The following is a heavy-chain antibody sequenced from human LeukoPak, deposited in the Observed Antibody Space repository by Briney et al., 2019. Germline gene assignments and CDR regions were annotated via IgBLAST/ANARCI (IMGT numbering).Heavy chain of an antibody. V-gene: IGHV1-8*01. D-gene: IGHD6-19*01. CDR1: GYAFTTYD. CDR3: ARGRGSGHKENWFDP. CDR2: MNPNSGNT. Sequence: GASVKVSCKASGYAFTTYDINWVRQATGQGPEWIGWMNPNSGNTGYTQNFQGRVTMTRNTSISTAYMELSSLKSEDTAVYYCARGRGSGHKENWFDPWGQGTLVTVSS. J-gene: IGHJ5*02.